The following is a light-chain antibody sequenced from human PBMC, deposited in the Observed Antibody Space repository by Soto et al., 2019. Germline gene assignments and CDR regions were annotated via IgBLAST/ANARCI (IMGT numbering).Light chain of an antibody. CDR3: QHYNSYSEA. Sequence: IQMTQSPSTLSASVGDRVTITCGASQSISSYLNWYQQKPGTAPKLLIYHASTLESGVPSRFSGSGSGTEFTLTISSLQPDDFATYYCQHYNSYSEAFGQGTKVHIK. CDR1: QSISSY. J-gene: IGKJ1*01. V-gene: IGKV1-5*01. CDR2: HAS.